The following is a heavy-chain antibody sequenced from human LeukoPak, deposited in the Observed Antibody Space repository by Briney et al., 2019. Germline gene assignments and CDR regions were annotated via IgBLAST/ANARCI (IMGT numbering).Heavy chain of an antibody. D-gene: IGHD6-13*01. J-gene: IGHJ4*02. CDR1: GGSFSGYY. CDR3: ARGRGRSSWYAGYYFDY. V-gene: IGHV4-34*01. CDR2: INHSGST. Sequence: SETLSLTCAVYGGSFSGYYWSWIRQPPGKGLEWIGEINHSGSTNYNPSLKSRVTISVDTSKNQFSLKLSSVTAADTAVYYCARGRGRSSWYAGYYFDYWGQGTLVTVSS.